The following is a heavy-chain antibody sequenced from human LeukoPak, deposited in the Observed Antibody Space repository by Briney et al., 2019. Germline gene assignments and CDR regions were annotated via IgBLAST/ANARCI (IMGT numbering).Heavy chain of an antibody. D-gene: IGHD3-9*01. CDR1: GFTFSSYA. Sequence: PGGSLRLSCAASGFTFSSYAMSWVRQAPGKGLEWVAVISYDGSNKYYADSVKGRFTISRDNSKNTLYLQMNSLRAEDTAVYYCARYPHDNYDILTGYDYWGQGTLVTVSS. CDR3: ARYPHDNYDILTGYDY. V-gene: IGHV3-30*04. J-gene: IGHJ4*02. CDR2: ISYDGSNK.